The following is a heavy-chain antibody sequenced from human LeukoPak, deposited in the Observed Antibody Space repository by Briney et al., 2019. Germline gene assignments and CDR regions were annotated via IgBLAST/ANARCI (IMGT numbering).Heavy chain of an antibody. CDR3: ARAMGYCSGGTCYTSLALDV. J-gene: IGHJ3*01. CDR1: GFTFSTYW. V-gene: IGHV3-7*05. Sequence: GGSLRLSCTASGFTFSTYWMSWVRQAPGKELEWVANIKKDGSEKYYVDSVKGRFTISRDNAKNSLYLQMNSLRAEETAVYYCARAMGYCSGGTCYTSLALDVWGQGTMVTVSS. D-gene: IGHD2-15*01. CDR2: IKKDGSEK.